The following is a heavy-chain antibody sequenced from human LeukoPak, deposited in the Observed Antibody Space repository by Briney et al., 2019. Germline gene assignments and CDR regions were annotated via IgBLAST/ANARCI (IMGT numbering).Heavy chain of an antibody. CDR2: IYHSGST. CDR3: ARRWIAAAGRPFDY. D-gene: IGHD6-13*01. CDR1: GYSISSGYY. J-gene: IGHJ4*02. V-gene: IGHV4-38-2*02. Sequence: ASETLSLTCTVSGYSISSGYYWGWIRQPPGKGLEWIGSIYHSGSTYYNPSLKSRVTISVDTSKNQFSLKLSSVTAADTAVYYCARRWIAAAGRPFDYWGQGTLVTVSS.